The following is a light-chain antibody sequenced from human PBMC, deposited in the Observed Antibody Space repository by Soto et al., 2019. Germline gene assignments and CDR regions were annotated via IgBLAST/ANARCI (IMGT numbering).Light chain of an antibody. J-gene: IGKJ4*01. CDR1: QSVTSY. Sequence: EIVLTQSPATLSLSPGERATLSCWASQSVTSYLAWYQQKPGQAPRLVIYDISTRATGVPTRISGSGSGTEFTLTISSLQSEDFAVYYCQQYNSWPLTFGGGTKVDIK. CDR3: QQYNSWPLT. V-gene: IGKV3D-15*01. CDR2: DIS.